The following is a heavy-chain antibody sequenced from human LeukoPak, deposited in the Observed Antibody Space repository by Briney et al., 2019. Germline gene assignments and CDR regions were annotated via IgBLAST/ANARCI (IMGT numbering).Heavy chain of an antibody. J-gene: IGHJ5*02. CDR2: INHSGST. CDR3: ARVKGGRGFAP. Sequence: SETLSLTCAVYGGSFSGYYWSWIRQPPGKGLEWIGEINHSGSTNYNPSLKSRVTISVDTSKNQFSLKLSPVTAADTAVYYCARVKGGRGFAPGGQGTLVTVSS. V-gene: IGHV4-34*01. CDR1: GGSFSGYY.